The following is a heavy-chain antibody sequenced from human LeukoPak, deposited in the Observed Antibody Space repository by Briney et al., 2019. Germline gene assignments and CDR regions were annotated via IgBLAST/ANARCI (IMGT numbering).Heavy chain of an antibody. CDR3: GTQQGGKPGF. J-gene: IGHJ4*02. V-gene: IGHV3-74*01. CDR1: GLTFSSHW. Sequence: GGSLRLSCAASGLTFSSHWMHWVRQAPGKGLVWVSRITNDGSSTTYADSVKGRFTISRDNAKNMLYLQVNSLRAEDTAVYYFGTQQGGKPGFWGQGNLVNGSS. CDR2: ITNDGSST. D-gene: IGHD1-14*01.